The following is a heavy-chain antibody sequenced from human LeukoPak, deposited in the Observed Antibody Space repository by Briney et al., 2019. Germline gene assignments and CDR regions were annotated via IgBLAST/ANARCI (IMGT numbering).Heavy chain of an antibody. V-gene: IGHV1-2*02. CDR2: INPNSGGT. CDR1: GYTFTVYY. CDR3: ARDVKMATSSGCY. J-gene: IGHJ4*02. Sequence: ASVKVSLKSSGYTFTVYYIHMVRQAPGQGLEWMGWINPNSGGTNYAQKFQGRVTMTRDTSITTSYMELIRLTSDDTAVYYCARDVKMATSSGCYWGQGTLVTVSS. D-gene: IGHD5-24*01.